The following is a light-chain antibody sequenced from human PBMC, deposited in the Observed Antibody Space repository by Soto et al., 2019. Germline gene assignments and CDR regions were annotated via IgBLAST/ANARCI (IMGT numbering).Light chain of an antibody. CDR3: QQYSAYPLT. CDR1: ENIYGY. CDR2: WAS. J-gene: IGKJ4*01. Sequence: DIQLTQSPSILSASVGDRVTITCRASENIYGYLAWYQQKPGEAPKLLIYWASTLVSGVPSRFTGGESGTEFTLTISDLQPDAFATYFCQQYSAYPLTFGGVTKVDVK. V-gene: IGKV1-5*03.